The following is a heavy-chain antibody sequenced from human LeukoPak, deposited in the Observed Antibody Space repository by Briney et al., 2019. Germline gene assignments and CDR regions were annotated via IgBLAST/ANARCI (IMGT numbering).Heavy chain of an antibody. V-gene: IGHV4-59*01. J-gene: IGHJ1*01. CDR2: IYYSGST. CDR3: AGKGYCSGGSCYAEYFQH. CDR1: GGSISSYY. D-gene: IGHD2-15*01. Sequence: PSETLSLTCTVSGGSISSYYWSWTRQPPGKGLEWIGYIYYSGSTNYNPSLKSRVTISVDTSKNQFSLKLSSVTAADTAVYYCAGKGYCSGGSCYAEYFQHWGQGTLVTVSS.